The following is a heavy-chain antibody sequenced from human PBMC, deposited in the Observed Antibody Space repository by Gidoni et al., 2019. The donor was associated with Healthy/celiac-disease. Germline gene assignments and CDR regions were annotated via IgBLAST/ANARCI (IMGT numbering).Heavy chain of an antibody. J-gene: IGHJ5*02. V-gene: IGHV4-34*01. CDR2: INHSGST. CDR3: ARVRHSSSWYRGARARNWFDP. Sequence: QVQLQQWGAGLLKPSETLPLTCALYGGSFSGYYWSWIRQPPGKGLEWIGEINHSGSTNYNPSLKSRVTISEDTSKNQFSLKLSSVTAADTAVYYCARVRHSSSWYRGARARNWFDPWGQGTLVTVSS. D-gene: IGHD6-13*01. CDR1: GGSFSGYY.